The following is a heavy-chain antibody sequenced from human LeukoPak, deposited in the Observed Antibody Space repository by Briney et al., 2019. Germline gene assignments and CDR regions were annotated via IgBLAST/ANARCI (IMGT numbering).Heavy chain of an antibody. J-gene: IGHJ5*02. Sequence: GRSLRLSCAASGFTFSSYGIHWVRQAPGKGQEWVAVISYDGSNKYYADSVKGRFTISRDNSKNTLYLQMNSLRAEDTDVYYCAKDRTMVRGVIVNWFDPWGQGTLVTVSS. V-gene: IGHV3-30*18. CDR1: GFTFSSYG. CDR3: AKDRTMVRGVIVNWFDP. CDR2: ISYDGSNK. D-gene: IGHD3-10*01.